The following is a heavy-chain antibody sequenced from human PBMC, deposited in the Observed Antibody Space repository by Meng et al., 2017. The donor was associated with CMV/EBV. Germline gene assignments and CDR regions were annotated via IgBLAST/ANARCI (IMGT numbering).Heavy chain of an antibody. D-gene: IGHD3-10*01. V-gene: IGHV4-31*03. J-gene: IGHJ4*02. CDR2: IYYSGDT. Sequence: CTVSGGSISSGVYYWSWIRQHPGKGLEWIGYIYYSGDTCYNPSLKSRVTISADTSKNQFSLKLSSVTAADTAVYYCARDLSFGSFDYWGQGTLVTVSS. CDR3: ARDLSFGSFDY. CDR1: GGSISSGVYY.